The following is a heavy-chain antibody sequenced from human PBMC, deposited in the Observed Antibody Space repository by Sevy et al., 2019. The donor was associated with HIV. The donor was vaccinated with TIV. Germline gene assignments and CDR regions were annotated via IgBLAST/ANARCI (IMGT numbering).Heavy chain of an antibody. D-gene: IGHD3-10*01. Sequence: GGSLRLSCAASGFTVSSNYMSWVRQAPGKGLEWVSVIYSGGRTYYEDSVKGRFTISRDNSKNTLYLQMNSLRAEDTAVYYCARALSGSGSSFDYWGQGTLVTVSS. CDR2: IYSGGRT. CDR1: GFTVSSNY. CDR3: ARALSGSGSSFDY. J-gene: IGHJ4*02. V-gene: IGHV3-53*01.